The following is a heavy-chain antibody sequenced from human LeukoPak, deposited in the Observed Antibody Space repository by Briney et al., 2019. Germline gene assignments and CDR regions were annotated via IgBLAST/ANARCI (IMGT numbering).Heavy chain of an antibody. J-gene: IGHJ4*02. V-gene: IGHV3-30*02. Sequence: GGSLRLSCAASGFTFSSYGMHWVRQAPGKGLEWVAFTRYDGSNKYYADSVKGRFTISRDNSKNTLYLQMNSLRAEDTAVYYCARGERYYYGSGSYYTPQFYFDYWGQGTLVTVSS. CDR1: GFTFSSYG. D-gene: IGHD3-10*01. CDR2: TRYDGSNK. CDR3: ARGERYYYGSGSYYTPQFYFDY.